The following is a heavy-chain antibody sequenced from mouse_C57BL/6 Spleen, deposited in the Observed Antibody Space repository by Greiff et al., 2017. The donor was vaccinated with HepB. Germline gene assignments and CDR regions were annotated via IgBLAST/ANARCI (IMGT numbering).Heavy chain of an antibody. J-gene: IGHJ2*01. V-gene: IGHV5-4*01. CDR2: ISDGGSYT. CDR3: ARDDDGFTGNY. CDR1: GFTFSSYA. Sequence: EVKVVESGGGLVKPGGSLKLSCAASGFTFSSYAMSWVRQTPEKRLEWVATISDGGSYTYYPDNVKGRFTISRDNAKNNLYLQMSHLKSEDTAMYYCARDDDGFTGNYLGQGTTLTVSS. D-gene: IGHD2-3*01.